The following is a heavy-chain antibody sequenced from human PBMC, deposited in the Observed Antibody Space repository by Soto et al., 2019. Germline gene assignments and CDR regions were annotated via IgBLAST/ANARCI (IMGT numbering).Heavy chain of an antibody. D-gene: IGHD1-1*01. V-gene: IGHV1-8*01. Sequence: QVQLVQSGAEVRKPGASVKVSCEASGYTFTSYDIYWVRQATGQGLGWMGWMNPNTGNSGYAQKFQGRVTRTSDTSISTAHMELSSLRSEDTAVYYCARRAETNGWNGFGADKYYFDFWGQGTLVTVSS. CDR2: MNPNTGNS. CDR1: GYTFTSYD. J-gene: IGHJ4*02. CDR3: ARRAETNGWNGFGADKYYFDF.